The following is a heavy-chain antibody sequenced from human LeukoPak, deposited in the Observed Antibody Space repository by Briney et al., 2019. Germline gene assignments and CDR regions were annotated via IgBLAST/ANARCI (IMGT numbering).Heavy chain of an antibody. J-gene: IGHJ3*02. CDR3: ARDRVTYYDFWSGYSRRGNAFDI. CDR2: ISAYNGNT. V-gene: IGHV1-18*01. D-gene: IGHD3-3*01. Sequence: GASVKVSCKGSGYTFTSYGISWVRQAPGQGLEWMGWISAYNGNTNYAQKLQGRVTMTTDTSPSPAYMELRSLRSDDTAVYYCARDRVTYYDFWSGYSRRGNAFDIWGQGTMVTVSS. CDR1: GYTFTSYG.